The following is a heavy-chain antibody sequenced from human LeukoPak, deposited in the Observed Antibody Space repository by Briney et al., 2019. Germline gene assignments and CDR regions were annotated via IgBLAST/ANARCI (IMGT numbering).Heavy chain of an antibody. V-gene: IGHV3-23*01. CDR1: GFTFSSYA. D-gene: IGHD3-3*01. CDR3: AKSHKADYDFRSGYYRPFDY. CDR2: ISGSGGST. J-gene: IGHJ4*02. Sequence: PGGSLRLSCAASGFTFSSYAMSWVRQAPGKGLEWVSAISGSGGSTYYADSVKGRFTISRDNSKNTLYLQMNSLRAEDTAVYYCAKSHKADYDFRSGYYRPFDYWGQGTLVTVSS.